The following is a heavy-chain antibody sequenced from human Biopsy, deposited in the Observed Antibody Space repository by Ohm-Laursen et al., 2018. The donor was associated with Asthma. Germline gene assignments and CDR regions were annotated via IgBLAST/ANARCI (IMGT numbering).Heavy chain of an antibody. Sequence: SDTLSLTWIVSGDAMSTSGSYWGWIRQSPGKGLEWIGSIYYRGRTYYNPSLESRVTISADTSKNHFSLKVTSVTAADTAVYYCARAVSSSSYWYFDLWGRGDLVTVSS. D-gene: IGHD6-6*01. CDR1: GDAMSTSGSY. V-gene: IGHV4-39*02. CDR2: IYYRGRT. CDR3: ARAVSSSSYWYFDL. J-gene: IGHJ2*01.